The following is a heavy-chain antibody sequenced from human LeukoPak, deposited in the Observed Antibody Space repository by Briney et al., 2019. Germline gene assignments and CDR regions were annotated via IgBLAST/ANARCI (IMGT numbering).Heavy chain of an antibody. D-gene: IGHD2-15*01. CDR1: GFTYTSHW. CDR3: VRDKVGGSNDF. Sequence: GGSLRLSCGASGFTYTSHWMSWVRQAPGKGLEWVANIMEDGSEKKYVDSVKGRFTISRDNTKNSVYLQMSGLRAEDTAIYYCVRDKVGGSNDFWGQGTLVTVSS. CDR2: IMEDGSEK. V-gene: IGHV3-7*01. J-gene: IGHJ4*02.